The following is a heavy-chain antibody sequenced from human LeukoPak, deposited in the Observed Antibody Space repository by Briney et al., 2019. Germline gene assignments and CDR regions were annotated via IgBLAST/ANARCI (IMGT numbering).Heavy chain of an antibody. CDR3: AKAGYGSGPWYYYGMDV. D-gene: IGHD3-10*01. CDR2: ISCSGGST. CDR1: GFTFSSYA. V-gene: IGHV3-23*01. J-gene: IGHJ6*02. Sequence: GGSLRLSCAASGFTFSSYAMSWVRQAPGKGLEWVSAISCSGGSTYYADSVKGRFTISRDNSKNTLYLQMNSLRAEDTAVYYCAKAGYGSGPWYYYGMDVWGQGTTVTVSS.